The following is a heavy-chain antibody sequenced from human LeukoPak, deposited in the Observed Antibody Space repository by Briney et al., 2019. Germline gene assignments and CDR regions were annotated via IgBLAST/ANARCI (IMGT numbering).Heavy chain of an antibody. V-gene: IGHV4-38-2*02. CDR1: GASFSLYY. D-gene: IGHD6-13*01. J-gene: IGHJ4*02. CDR3: ARFKPGYSRNEYYFDY. CDR2: FYHGGST. Sequence: SETLSLTCTVSGASFSLYYWDWIRQPPGEGLEWIGTFYHGGSTYYNPSLKSRVTISVDTSKNQFSLKLSSVTAADTAVYYCARFKPGYSRNEYYFDYWGQGTLVTVSS.